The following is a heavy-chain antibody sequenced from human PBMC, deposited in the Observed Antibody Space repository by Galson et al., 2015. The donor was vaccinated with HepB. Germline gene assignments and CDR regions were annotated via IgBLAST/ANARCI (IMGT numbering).Heavy chain of an antibody. D-gene: IGHD1-26*01. CDR1: GFTFSNAW. CDR2: IKSKTDGGTT. Sequence: SLRLSCAASGFTFSNAWMSWVRQAPGKGLEWVGRIKSKTDGGTTDYAAPVKGRFTISRDDSKNTLYLQMNSLKTEDTAVYYCTTGPSGSYPIDYWGQGTLVTVSS. J-gene: IGHJ4*02. V-gene: IGHV3-15*01. CDR3: TTGPSGSYPIDY.